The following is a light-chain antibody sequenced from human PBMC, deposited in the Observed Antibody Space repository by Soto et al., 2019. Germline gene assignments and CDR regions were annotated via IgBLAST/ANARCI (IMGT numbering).Light chain of an antibody. J-gene: IGLJ2*01. CDR3: CSYAASYTLV. CDR1: SSDVGGYNS. V-gene: IGLV2-11*01. Sequence: QSALAQPRSVSGSPGQSVTISCSGTSSDVGGYNSVSWYQQFPGKAPKLMIYDVTKRPSGVPDRFSGSKSGNTASLTISGLQAEDEADYYCCSYAASYTLVFGGGTKSPS. CDR2: DVT.